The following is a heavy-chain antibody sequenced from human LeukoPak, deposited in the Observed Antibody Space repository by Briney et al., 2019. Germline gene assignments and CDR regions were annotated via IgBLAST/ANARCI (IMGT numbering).Heavy chain of an antibody. D-gene: IGHD1-26*01. V-gene: IGHV4-59*01. Sequence: SETLSLTCTVSGGSISSYYWSWIRQPPGKGLEWIGYIYYSGSTNYNPSLKSRVTISVDTSKNQFSLKLSSVTAADTAVYYCARPMVGATTWTFDYWGQGTLVTVSS. CDR1: GGSISSYY. CDR3: ARPMVGATTWTFDY. J-gene: IGHJ4*02. CDR2: IYYSGST.